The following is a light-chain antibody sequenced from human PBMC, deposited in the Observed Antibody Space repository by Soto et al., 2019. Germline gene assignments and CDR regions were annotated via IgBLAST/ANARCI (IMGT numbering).Light chain of an antibody. CDR1: SSDVGSYNL. V-gene: IGLV2-23*03. CDR2: EGN. CDR3: CSYAGSSTFALYF. Sequence: QSVLTQPASVSGSPGQSITISCTGTSSDVGSYNLVSWYQHHPGKAPKLMIYEGNKRPSGVSNRFSGSKSDNTASLTISGLQAEDEADYYCCSYAGSSTFALYFFGTGTQLTVL. J-gene: IGLJ1*01.